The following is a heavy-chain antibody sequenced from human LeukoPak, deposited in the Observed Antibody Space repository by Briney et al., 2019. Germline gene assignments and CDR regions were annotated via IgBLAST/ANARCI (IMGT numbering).Heavy chain of an antibody. V-gene: IGHV4-38-2*01. CDR3: ARFYSSSWYSFH. Sequence: SETLSLTCSVPGYSISSGSYWAWIRQPPGKGLEWIGNIYHSGNTYYNPSLNSRVTISVDTSKNQFSLRPNSVTAADTAVYYCARFYSSSWYSFHWGQGTLVTVSS. J-gene: IGHJ4*02. CDR2: IYHSGNT. CDR1: GYSISSGSY. D-gene: IGHD6-13*01.